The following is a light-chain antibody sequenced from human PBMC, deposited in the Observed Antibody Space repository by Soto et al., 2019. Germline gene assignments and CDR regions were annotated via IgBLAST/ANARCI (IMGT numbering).Light chain of an antibody. CDR3: QQYGSSPTWT. J-gene: IGKJ1*01. V-gene: IGKV3-20*01. CDR2: GAS. CDR1: QSVSSNY. Sequence: ESVLTQSPGTVSLSPGERATLSCRASQSVSSNYLAWYQQKPGQAPRLLIYGASTRATGIPDRFSGSGSGTDFTRTISRLEPEDSAVYYCQQYGSSPTWTFGQGTKVEIK.